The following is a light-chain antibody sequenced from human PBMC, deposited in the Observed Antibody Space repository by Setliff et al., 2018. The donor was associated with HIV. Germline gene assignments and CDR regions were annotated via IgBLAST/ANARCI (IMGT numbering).Light chain of an antibody. CDR2: EGN. V-gene: IGLV2-23*01. CDR1: SSDVGSYNL. J-gene: IGLJ1*01. CDR3: CSFAGSSTSV. Sequence: QSALPPPAFVSGSPGQSITISCTGTSSDVGSYNLFSWYQQHPGKAPKLIIYEGNKRPSGVSTRFSGSKSGNTASLTISGLQAEDEADYYCCSFAGSSTSVFGTGTKVTVL.